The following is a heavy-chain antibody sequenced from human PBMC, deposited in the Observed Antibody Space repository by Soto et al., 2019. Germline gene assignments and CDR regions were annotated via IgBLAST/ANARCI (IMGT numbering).Heavy chain of an antibody. Sequence: SVKVSCKASGGTFSSYRFNWVRQARGQGLEWLGGIVPIYRTADYAQKFQGRATITADESTRTVYLELSSLKSQDTALYYCAKDSGAKLSSSWGQGTLVTVSS. J-gene: IGHJ4*02. D-gene: IGHD6-13*01. V-gene: IGHV1-69*13. CDR2: IVPIYRTA. CDR1: GGTFSSYR. CDR3: AKDSGAKLSSS.